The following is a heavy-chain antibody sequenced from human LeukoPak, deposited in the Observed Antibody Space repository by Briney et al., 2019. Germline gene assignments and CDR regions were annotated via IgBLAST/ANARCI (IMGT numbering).Heavy chain of an antibody. CDR2: VKNDGTYR. CDR3: VRDEDIYGFAY. D-gene: IGHD3-3*02. Sequence: GGSLRLSCAASGFIFGRHWMHWVRQAPGEGLVCVARVKNDGTYRDYAGSVKGRFTIARDNAKNTLYLQMNSLRVEHTARYYCVRDEDIYGFAYWGQGTVLTVSS. V-gene: IGHV3-74*01. J-gene: IGHJ4*02. CDR1: GFIFGRHW.